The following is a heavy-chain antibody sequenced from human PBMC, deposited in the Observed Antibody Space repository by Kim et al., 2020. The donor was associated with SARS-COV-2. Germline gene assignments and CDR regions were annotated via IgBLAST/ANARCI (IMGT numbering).Heavy chain of an antibody. J-gene: IGHJ4*02. CDR2: INPSGGST. V-gene: IGHV1-46*01. CDR1: GYTFTSYY. D-gene: IGHD3-9*01. CDR3: ARDREVLRYFDWFPPDF. Sequence: ASVKVSCKASGYTFTSYYMHWVRQAPGQGLEWMGIINPSGGSTSYAQKFQGRVTMTRDTSTSTVYMELSSLRSEDTAVYYCARDREVLRYFDWFPPDFWGQGTLVTVSS.